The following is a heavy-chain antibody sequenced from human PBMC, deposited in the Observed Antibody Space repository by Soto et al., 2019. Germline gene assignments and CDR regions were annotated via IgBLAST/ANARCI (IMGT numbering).Heavy chain of an antibody. CDR1: GDSVSSNSAA. D-gene: IGHD1-1*01. Sequence: SQTLSLTCAISGDSVSSNSAAWNWIRQSPSRDLEWLGRTYYRSKWYNDYAVSVKSRITINPDTSKNKFSLQLNSVTPEDTAVFYSSPDKRWNELYSFDYCGEGTLVT. J-gene: IGHJ4*02. CDR2: TYYRSKWYN. V-gene: IGHV6-1*01. CDR3: SPDKRWNELYSFDY.